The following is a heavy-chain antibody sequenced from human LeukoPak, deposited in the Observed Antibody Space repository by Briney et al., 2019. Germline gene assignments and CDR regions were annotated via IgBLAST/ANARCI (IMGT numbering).Heavy chain of an antibody. CDR2: ISSSSSYI. D-gene: IGHD6-19*01. CDR3: AREIGGWSPTYYYYCYMDV. V-gene: IGHV3-21*01. J-gene: IGHJ6*03. CDR1: GFTFSSYS. Sequence: GGSLRLSCAASGFTFSSYSMGWVRQAPGKGLEWVSSISSSSSYIYYADSVKGRFTISRDNAKNSLYLQMNSLRAEDTAVYYCAREIGGWSPTYYYYCYMDVWGKGTTVTVSS.